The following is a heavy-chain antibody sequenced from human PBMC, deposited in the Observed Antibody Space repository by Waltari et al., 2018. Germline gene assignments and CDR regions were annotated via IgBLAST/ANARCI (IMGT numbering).Heavy chain of an antibody. CDR1: GFSFRTYG. J-gene: IGHJ6*03. Sequence: QMQLGESGGGVVQSGGSLRLSCVASGFSFRTYGMHWVRQPPGKGLEWVEVIRHDGNTKYYVDAVRGRFTISSVNSKNTLFLQMDNLSADDSAVYFCAKDTYDNGGDYMDVWGKGTTVTVSS. D-gene: IGHD2-21*01. V-gene: IGHV3-30*02. CDR2: IRHDGNTK. CDR3: AKDTYDNGGDYMDV.